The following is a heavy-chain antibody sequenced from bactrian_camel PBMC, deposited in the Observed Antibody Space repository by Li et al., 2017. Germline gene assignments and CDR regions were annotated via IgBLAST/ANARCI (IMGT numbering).Heavy chain of an antibody. D-gene: IGHD1*01. CDR1: GYNYGTYC. J-gene: IGHJ4*01. V-gene: IGHV3S55*01. Sequence: QVQLVESGGGSVQVGGSLRLSCSASGYNYGTYCMGYFRQAPGKERENVATSDSTGGRYYADSVKGRFTISKDNTKNTLYLQVNSLKPDDSAMYYCAADAGSMSGNCRPNYWGQGTQVTVS. CDR2: SDSTGGR. CDR3: AADAGSMSGNCRPNY.